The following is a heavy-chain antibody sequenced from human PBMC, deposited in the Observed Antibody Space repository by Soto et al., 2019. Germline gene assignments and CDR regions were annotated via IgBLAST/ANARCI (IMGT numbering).Heavy chain of an antibody. CDR1: GFTFSIYE. Sequence: EEQLVESGGGLVQPGGSLTLSCAASGFTFSIYEMNWVRQAPGKGLEWVSYITSSGTMYYADSVKGRFTISRDNAKNSLYLQMNSLRAEDTAVYYWARDAEMATTTGDIWGQGTMVTVSS. D-gene: IGHD5-12*01. J-gene: IGHJ3*02. CDR2: ITSSGTM. CDR3: ARDAEMATTTGDI. V-gene: IGHV3-48*03.